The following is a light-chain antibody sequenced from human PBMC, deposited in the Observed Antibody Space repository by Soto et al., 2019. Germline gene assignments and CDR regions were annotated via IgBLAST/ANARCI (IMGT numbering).Light chain of an antibody. Sequence: QSALTQPASVSGSPGQSITISCTGTSSDVGGYNYVSWYQQHPGKAPKLMLSDVSNRPSGVSNRFSASKSGNTASLTISGLQTEDEADYYCMSYTTSSTYVFGTGTQLTVL. V-gene: IGLV2-14*03. CDR2: DVS. CDR1: SSDVGGYNY. CDR3: MSYTTSSTYV. J-gene: IGLJ1*01.